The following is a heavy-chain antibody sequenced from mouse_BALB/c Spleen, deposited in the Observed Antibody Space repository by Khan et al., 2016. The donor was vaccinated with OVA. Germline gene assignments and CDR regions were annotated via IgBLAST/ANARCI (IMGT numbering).Heavy chain of an antibody. V-gene: IGHV5-17*02. CDR2: MSSGSSTI. D-gene: IGHD2-1*01. J-gene: IGHJ1*01. CDR1: GFTFSSFG. Sequence: EVQGVESGGGLVQPGGSRKLSCAASGFTFSSFGMHWVRQAPKKGLEWVAYMSSGSSTIYYVDTVKGRFTISRDNPKKTLFLQMASLRSEDTAMYYCVRSGGNFHWYFDVWGAGTSVTVSS. CDR3: VRSGGNFHWYFDV.